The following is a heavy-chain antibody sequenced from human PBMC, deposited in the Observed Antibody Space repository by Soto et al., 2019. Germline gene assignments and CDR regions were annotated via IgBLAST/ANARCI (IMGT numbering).Heavy chain of an antibody. J-gene: IGHJ4*02. D-gene: IGHD2-15*01. CDR1: GFTFSSYG. Sequence: GGSLRLSCAASGFTFSSYGMHWVRQAPGKGLEWVAVIWYDGSNKYYADSVKGRFTISRDNSKNTLYLQMNSLRAEDTAVYYCARGGGYCSGGSCYTDDYWGQGTLVTVSS. CDR3: ARGGGYCSGGSCYTDDY. V-gene: IGHV3-33*01. CDR2: IWYDGSNK.